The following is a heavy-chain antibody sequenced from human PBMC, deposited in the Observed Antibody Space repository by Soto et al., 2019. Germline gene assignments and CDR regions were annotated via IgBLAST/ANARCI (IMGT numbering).Heavy chain of an antibody. V-gene: IGHV4-34*01. J-gene: IGHJ6*03. CDR1: GGSFSGYY. CDR2: INHSGST. CDR3: ARGPKVVGANCYYMDV. D-gene: IGHD1-26*01. Sequence: SETLSLTCAVYGGSFSGYYWSWIRQPPGKGLEWLGEINHSGSTNYNPSLKSRVTISVDTSKNQFSLKLSWVTAADTDVYYCARGPKVVGANCYYMDVWGKGTTVTVSS.